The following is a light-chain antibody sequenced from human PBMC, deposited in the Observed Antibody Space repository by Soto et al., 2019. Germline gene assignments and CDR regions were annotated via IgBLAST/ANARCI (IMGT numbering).Light chain of an antibody. J-gene: IGKJ2*01. Sequence: EIVLTQSPGTLSLSPGERATLSCRASQSVSSSSLAWYQQKPGQAPSLLIYGASTRATGIPDRFSGSVSGTDFTLTISRLEPEDFAVYYCQHYGSSPRYTFGQGTKLEIK. CDR3: QHYGSSPRYT. V-gene: IGKV3-20*01. CDR1: QSVSSSS. CDR2: GAS.